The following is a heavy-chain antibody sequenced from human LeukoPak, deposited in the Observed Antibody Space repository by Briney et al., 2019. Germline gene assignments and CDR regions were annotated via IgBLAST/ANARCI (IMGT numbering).Heavy chain of an antibody. CDR3: AKDDYYDTSGYRD. CDR2: ISGSGGST. Sequence: GGSLRLSCAASGFTFSSYAMSWVRQAPGKGLEGVSAISGSGGSTYYADSVKGRFTISRDNSKNTLYLQMNSLRAEDTAAYYCAKDDYYDTSGYRDWGQGTLVTVSS. V-gene: IGHV3-23*01. CDR1: GFTFSSYA. J-gene: IGHJ4*02. D-gene: IGHD3-22*01.